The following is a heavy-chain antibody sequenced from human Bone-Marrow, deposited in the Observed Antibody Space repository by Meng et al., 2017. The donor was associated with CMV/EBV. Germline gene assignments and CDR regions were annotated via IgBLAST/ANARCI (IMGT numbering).Heavy chain of an antibody. D-gene: IGHD2-2*01. Sequence: GESLKISCAASGFTFDDYGMSWVRQAPGKGLEWVSGITWSGGSTGYADSVRGRFTISRDNAKNSLYLQMNSLRAEDTAVYYCARGLPIVVVPAAIPGGDDAFDIWGQGTMVTVSS. V-gene: IGHV3-20*04. CDR3: ARGLPIVVVPAAIPGGDDAFDI. J-gene: IGHJ3*02. CDR1: GFTFDDYG. CDR2: ITWSGGST.